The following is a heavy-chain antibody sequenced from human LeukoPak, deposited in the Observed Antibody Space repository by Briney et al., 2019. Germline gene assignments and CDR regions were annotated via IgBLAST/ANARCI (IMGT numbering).Heavy chain of an antibody. V-gene: IGHV3-30-3*01. CDR3: ARDLRGGSYLAYYYGMDV. CDR1: GFTFSSYA. Sequence: GGSLRLSCAASGFTFSSYAMHWVRQAPGKGLEWVAVISYDGSNKYYADSVKGRFTISRDNSKNTLYLQMNSLRAEDTAVYYCARDLRGGSYLAYYYGMDVWGQGTTVTVSS. J-gene: IGHJ6*02. CDR2: ISYDGSNK. D-gene: IGHD1-26*01.